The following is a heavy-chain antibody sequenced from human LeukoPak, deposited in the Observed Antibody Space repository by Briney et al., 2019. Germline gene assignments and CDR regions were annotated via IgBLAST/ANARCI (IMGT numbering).Heavy chain of an antibody. V-gene: IGHV1-2*02. CDR3: ARLSIAVAGT. CDR1: GYTFTDYY. J-gene: IGHJ4*02. Sequence: ASVKVSCKASGYTFTDYYMHWVRQAPRQGLEWMGWINPNSGGTNYPQKFPGSVTLTRDTSITTAYMEVSRLRSDGAGVYYCARLSIAVAGTWGQGTLVTVSS. CDR2: INPNSGGT. D-gene: IGHD6-19*01.